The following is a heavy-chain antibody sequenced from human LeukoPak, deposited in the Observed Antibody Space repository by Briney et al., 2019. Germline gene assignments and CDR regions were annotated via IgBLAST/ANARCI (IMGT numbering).Heavy chain of an antibody. CDR2: INPNSGGT. CDR1: GGTFSSYN. D-gene: IGHD2-15*01. Sequence: ASVKVSCKASGGTFSSYNINWVRQAPGQGLEWMGWINPNSGGTNYAQKFQGRVTMTRDTSISTAYMELSRLRSDDTAVYYCAREEGVVTANWFDPWGQGTLVTVSS. J-gene: IGHJ5*02. V-gene: IGHV1-2*02. CDR3: AREEGVVTANWFDP.